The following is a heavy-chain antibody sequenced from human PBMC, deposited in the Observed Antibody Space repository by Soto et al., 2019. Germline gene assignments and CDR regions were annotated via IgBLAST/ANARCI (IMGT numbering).Heavy chain of an antibody. Sequence: EVQLVESGGGPVKPGGSLRLSCAASGFTFSSYSMNWVRQAPGKGLEWVSSISSSSSYIYYADSVKGRFTISRDNAKNSLYLQMNSLRAEDTAVYYCARVNCSGGSCYSFGTDYWGQGTLVTVSS. CDR2: ISSSSSYI. CDR3: ARVNCSGGSCYSFGTDY. V-gene: IGHV3-21*01. D-gene: IGHD2-15*01. J-gene: IGHJ4*02. CDR1: GFTFSSYS.